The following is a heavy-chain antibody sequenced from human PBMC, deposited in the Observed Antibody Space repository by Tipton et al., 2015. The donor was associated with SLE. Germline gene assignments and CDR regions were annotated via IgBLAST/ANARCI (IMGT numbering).Heavy chain of an antibody. CDR1: GGSITSYY. V-gene: IGHV4-4*07. CDR2: IYTSGST. D-gene: IGHD3-10*01. CDR3: ASETVGYYYGSGSSDYFDY. Sequence: TLSLTCTVSGGSITSYYWSWIRQPAGKGLEWIGRIYTSGSTNYNPSLKSRVTMSVDTSKNQFSLKLSSVTAADMAVYYCASETVGYYYGSGSSDYFDYWGQGTLVTVSS. J-gene: IGHJ4*02.